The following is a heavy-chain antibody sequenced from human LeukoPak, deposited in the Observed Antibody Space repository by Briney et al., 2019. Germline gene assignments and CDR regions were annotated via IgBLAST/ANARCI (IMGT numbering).Heavy chain of an antibody. V-gene: IGHV4-34*01. CDR3: ARSGPVDCSGGSCYEGY. CDR1: GVSFSGYY. J-gene: IGHJ4*02. CDR2: INHSGST. D-gene: IGHD2-15*01. Sequence: SETLSRTCAVYGVSFSGYYWSWIRQPPGKGLEWIGEINHSGSTNYNPSLKSRVTISVDTSKNQFSLKLSSVTAADTAVYYCARSGPVDCSGGSCYEGYWGQGTLVTVSS.